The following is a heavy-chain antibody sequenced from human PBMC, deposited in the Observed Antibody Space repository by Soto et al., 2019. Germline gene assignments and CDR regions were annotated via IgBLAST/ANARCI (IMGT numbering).Heavy chain of an antibody. CDR1: GGSISSGGYY. J-gene: IGHJ5*02. CDR2: IYYSGST. V-gene: IGHV4-31*03. Sequence: SETLSLTCTVSGGSISSGGYYWSWIRQHPGKGLEWIGYIYYSGSTYYNPSLKSRVTISVDTSKNQLSLKLSSVTAADTAVYYCARQRYSSGINWFDPWGQGTLVTVSS. D-gene: IGHD6-19*01. CDR3: ARQRYSSGINWFDP.